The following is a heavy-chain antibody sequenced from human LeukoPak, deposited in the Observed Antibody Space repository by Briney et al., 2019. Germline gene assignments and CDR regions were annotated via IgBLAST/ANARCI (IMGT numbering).Heavy chain of an antibody. Sequence: GGSLRLSCAASGFTFSSYWMSWVRQAPGKGLEWVANIKQDGSEKYYVDSVKGRFTISRDNAKNSLYLQMNSLRAEDTAVYYCARVGTPSGYRKYSYFDLCGRGTLVTVSS. V-gene: IGHV3-7*01. J-gene: IGHJ2*01. D-gene: IGHD3-22*01. CDR2: IKQDGSEK. CDR3: ARVGTPSGYRKYSYFDL. CDR1: GFTFSSYW.